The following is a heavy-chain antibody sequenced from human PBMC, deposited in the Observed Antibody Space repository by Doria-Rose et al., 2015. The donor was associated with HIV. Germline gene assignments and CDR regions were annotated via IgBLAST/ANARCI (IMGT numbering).Heavy chain of an antibody. CDR3: AREGGDYYDSSGYYDY. Sequence: APGQGLEWMGWISAFNDDTIFSQKLQGRVTMTTDTSTSTAYMELRSLRSDDTAVYYCAREGGDYYDSSGYYDYWGQGTLVTVSS. D-gene: IGHD3-22*01. V-gene: IGHV1-18*01. CDR2: ISAFNDDT. J-gene: IGHJ4*02.